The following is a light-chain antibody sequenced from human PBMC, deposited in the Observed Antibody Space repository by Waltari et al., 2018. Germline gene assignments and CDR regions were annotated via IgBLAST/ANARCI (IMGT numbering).Light chain of an antibody. Sequence: QAVLTQPASLSTSPGASASLPCTSPIGITVATYKIYWYQQRPGRRPQFLLKYRSDSTTQMGFGVPRRFSGSRETSGNAVIFLISGVQSEDEADYYCMILQNKAVVVGGGTKQSVL. J-gene: IGLJ3*02. CDR1: IGITVATYK. V-gene: IGLV5-45*01. CDR2: YRSDSTT. CDR3: MILQNKAVV.